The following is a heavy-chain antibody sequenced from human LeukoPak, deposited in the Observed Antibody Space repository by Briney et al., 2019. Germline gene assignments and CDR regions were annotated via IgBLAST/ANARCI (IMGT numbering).Heavy chain of an antibody. CDR3: ARDGIVGSPLFKFDY. J-gene: IGHJ4*02. CDR2: ISSSGGSI. D-gene: IGHD1-26*01. V-gene: IGHV3-48*03. CDR1: GFTFSNHE. Sequence: GGSLRLSCAASGFTFSNHEMNWVRQAPGKGLEWVSYISSSGGSIYYADSVKGRFTISRDNAKNSLYLQMNNLRAEDTAVYYCARDGIVGSPLFKFDYWGQGTLVTVSS.